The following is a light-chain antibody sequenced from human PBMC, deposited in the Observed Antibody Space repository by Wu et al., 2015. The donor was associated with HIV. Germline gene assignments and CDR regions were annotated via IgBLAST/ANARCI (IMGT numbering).Light chain of an antibody. CDR3: QQRSDWPQLT. J-gene: IGKJ4*01. CDR2: DAS. CDR1: QSISNY. V-gene: IGKV3-11*01. Sequence: EVVLTQSPATLSLSPGERVTLSCRASQSISNYLAWYQQKPGQAPRLLIYDASNRATGIPARFSGSGSGTDVTLTISSLEPEDFAVYYCQQRSDWPQLTFGGGTKVEIK.